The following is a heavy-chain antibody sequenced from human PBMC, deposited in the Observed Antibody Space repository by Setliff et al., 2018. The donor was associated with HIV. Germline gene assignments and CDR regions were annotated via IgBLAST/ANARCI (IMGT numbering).Heavy chain of an antibody. CDR2: MSGYNGNT. Sequence: ASVKVSCKGSGYTFGSFGISWVRQAPGQGLEWMGWMSGYNGNTNSGQKFQDRVIMTTDTSTTTAYMELRSLRSDDTAVYYCASTGYSSGWSFDYWGQGTLVTVSS. CDR1: GYTFGSFG. J-gene: IGHJ4*02. CDR3: ASTGYSSGWSFDY. D-gene: IGHD6-19*01. V-gene: IGHV1-18*01.